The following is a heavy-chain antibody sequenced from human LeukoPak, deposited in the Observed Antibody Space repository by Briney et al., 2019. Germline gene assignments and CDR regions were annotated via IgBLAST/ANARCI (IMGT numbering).Heavy chain of an antibody. Sequence: GGSLRLSCAASGFTFSSYGMHWVRQAPGKGLEWISYISSSSSTIYYADSVKGRFTISRDNAENSLFLVMNNLRAEDTAVYYCACSTAWYGIQYWGQGTLIAVSS. CDR2: ISSSSSTI. J-gene: IGHJ4*02. CDR3: ACSTAWYGIQY. D-gene: IGHD2-2*01. CDR1: GFTFSSYG. V-gene: IGHV3-48*04.